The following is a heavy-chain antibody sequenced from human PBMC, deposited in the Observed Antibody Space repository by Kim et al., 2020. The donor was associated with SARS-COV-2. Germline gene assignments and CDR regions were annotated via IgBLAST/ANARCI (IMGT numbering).Heavy chain of an antibody. J-gene: IGHJ4*02. D-gene: IGHD3-10*01. CDR3: ARAATSWFRNYDY. CDR1: GYTFTTQD. V-gene: IGHV1-8*01. Sequence: ASVKVSCQASGYTFTTQDINWVRQAPGQGLEWLAWMNPDSGRTGIGHKFQGRLTLTRNTSTSTAYMELTSLRSEDTALYFCARAATSWFRNYDYWGPGT. CDR2: MNPDSGRT.